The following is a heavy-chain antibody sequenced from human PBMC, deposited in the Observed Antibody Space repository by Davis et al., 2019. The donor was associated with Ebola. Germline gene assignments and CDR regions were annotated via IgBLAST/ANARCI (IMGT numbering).Heavy chain of an antibody. J-gene: IGHJ6*04. CDR1: GFTFGSYA. CDR2: ISGSGGTT. D-gene: IGHD3-3*01. CDR3: AKSGLSFGVVKYHYGMDV. V-gene: IGHV3-23*01. Sequence: GESLKISCAVSGFTFGSYAMSWVRQAPGKGLEWVSAISGSGGTTYYAGSVKGRFTVSRDNSKKTMYLQMNSLRAEDTAVYYCAKSGLSFGVVKYHYGMDVWGKGTTVTVSS.